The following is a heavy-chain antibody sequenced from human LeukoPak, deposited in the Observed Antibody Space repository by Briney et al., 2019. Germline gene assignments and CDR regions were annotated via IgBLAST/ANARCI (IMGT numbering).Heavy chain of an antibody. D-gene: IGHD2-2*01. J-gene: IGHJ4*02. CDR2: IRNDGSTK. Sequence: GGSLRLSCAASGFTFSSYGMHWVRQAPGKGLEWVAFIRNDGSTKFYADSVKGRFTISRDNSKNTLYLQMNSLRAEDTAVYYCAKDLPAAYFDYWGQGTLVTVSS. CDR3: AKDLPAAYFDY. CDR1: GFTFSSYG. V-gene: IGHV3-30*02.